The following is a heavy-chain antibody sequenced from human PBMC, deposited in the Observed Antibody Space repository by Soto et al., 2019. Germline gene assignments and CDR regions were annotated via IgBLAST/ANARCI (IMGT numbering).Heavy chain of an antibody. Sequence: GSLRLSCAASGFTFSSYWMSWVRPAPGKGLEWVANITQDGSEKYYVESVKGRFTISRDNAKNSLYLQMNSLRAEDTAVYYCARDLGYYYYYMDVWGKGTTVTVSS. D-gene: IGHD7-27*01. J-gene: IGHJ6*03. CDR3: ARDLGYYYYYMDV. CDR2: ITQDGSEK. V-gene: IGHV3-7*01. CDR1: GFTFSSYW.